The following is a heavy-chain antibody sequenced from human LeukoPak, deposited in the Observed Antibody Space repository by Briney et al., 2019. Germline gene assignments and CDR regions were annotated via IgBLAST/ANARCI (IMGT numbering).Heavy chain of an antibody. D-gene: IGHD6-19*01. J-gene: IGHJ4*02. CDR3: ARDRGSGIAVAFDY. Sequence: PGGSLRLSCAASGFTFSSYEMNWVRQAPGKGLDWVSYISSSGSTIYYADSVKGRFTISRDNAKNSLYLQMNSLRAEDTAVYYCARDRGSGIAVAFDYWGQGTLVTVSS. CDR2: ISSSGSTI. CDR1: GFTFSSYE. V-gene: IGHV3-48*03.